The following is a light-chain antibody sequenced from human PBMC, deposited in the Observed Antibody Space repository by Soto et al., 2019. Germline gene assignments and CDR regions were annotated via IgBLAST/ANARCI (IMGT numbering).Light chain of an antibody. CDR2: GTS. Sequence: VLTPSPAPLSVAPGEGVTLSCRALQGIGDTLAWYRHQPGQAPRLLIYGTSDRATGVPARFIGSRSGPEFTLTINSLQSEDFAIYYCQRYNYWPLTGGGGTKVESK. CDR3: QRYNYWPLT. CDR1: QGIGDT. V-gene: IGKV3-15*01. J-gene: IGKJ4*02.